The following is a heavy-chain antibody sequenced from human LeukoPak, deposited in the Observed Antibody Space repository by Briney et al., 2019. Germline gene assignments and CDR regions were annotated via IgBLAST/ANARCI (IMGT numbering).Heavy chain of an antibody. V-gene: IGHV4-4*07. J-gene: IGHJ4*02. Sequence: SETLSLTCTVSGGSISSYYWSWIRQPAGKGLEWIGRIYTSGSTNYSPSLKSRVTISVDTSKNQFSLKLSSVTAADTAVYYCARGRYCSSTSCYMSPRAFDYWGQGTLVTVSS. CDR2: IYTSGST. D-gene: IGHD2-2*02. CDR3: ARGRYCSSTSCYMSPRAFDY. CDR1: GGSISSYY.